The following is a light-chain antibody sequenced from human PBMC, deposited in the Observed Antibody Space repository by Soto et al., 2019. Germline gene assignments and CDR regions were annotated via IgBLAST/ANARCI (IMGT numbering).Light chain of an antibody. CDR2: STN. CDR3: ALYVGSGTVV. V-gene: IGLV8-61*01. J-gene: IGLJ2*01. Sequence: QDVVSQEPSFSVSPGETVTLTCGLTSASVLTSYYPSWYQQTPGQAPRTLIYSTNIRSSGVPDRFSGSILGNKAALTITGAQADDESDYYCALYVGSGTVVFGGGTKLTVL. CDR1: SASVLTSYY.